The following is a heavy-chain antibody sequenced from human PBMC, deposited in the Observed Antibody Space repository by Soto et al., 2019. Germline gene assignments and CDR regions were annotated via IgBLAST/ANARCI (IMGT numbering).Heavy chain of an antibody. CDR2: IGTAGDT. J-gene: IGHJ6*02. V-gene: IGHV3-13*01. CDR3: ARDMYSSSWYGGYYYGMDV. Sequence: GGSLRLSCAASGFTFSSYDMHWVRQATGKGLEWVSAIGTAGDTYYPGSVKGRFTISRENAKSSLYLQMNSLRAGDTAVYYCARDMYSSSWYGGYYYGMDVWGQGTTVTVSS. D-gene: IGHD6-13*01. CDR1: GFTFSSYD.